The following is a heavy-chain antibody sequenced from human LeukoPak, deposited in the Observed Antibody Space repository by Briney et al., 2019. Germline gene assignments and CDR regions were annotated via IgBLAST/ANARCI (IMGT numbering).Heavy chain of an antibody. Sequence: SETLSLTCTVSGGSISSYYWSWIRQPPGKGLEWIGYIYYSGSTNYNPSLKSRVTISVDTSKNQFSLKLSSVTAADTAVYYCARGRGAARPNYYYGMDVWAKGPRSPSP. V-gene: IGHV4-59*01. CDR1: GGSISSYY. D-gene: IGHD6-6*01. CDR3: ARGRGAARPNYYYGMDV. CDR2: IYYSGST. J-gene: IGHJ6*02.